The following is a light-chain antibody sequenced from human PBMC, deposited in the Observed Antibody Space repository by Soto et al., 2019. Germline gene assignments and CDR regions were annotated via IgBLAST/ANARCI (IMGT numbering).Light chain of an antibody. CDR3: QQANSFPLT. J-gene: IGKJ4*01. Sequence: DIQMTQSPSTLSASVGDRVTITCRASQSIGSWLAWYQQRPGKAPNLLIYDASSLQSGVPSRFSGSGSGTDFTLTISSLQPEDFATYYCQQANSFPLTFGGGTKVDIK. V-gene: IGKV1-12*01. CDR2: DAS. CDR1: QSIGSW.